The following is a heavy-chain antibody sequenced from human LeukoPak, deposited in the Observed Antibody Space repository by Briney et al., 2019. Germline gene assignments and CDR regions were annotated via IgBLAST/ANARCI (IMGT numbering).Heavy chain of an antibody. J-gene: IGHJ4*02. CDR2: EDGGP. V-gene: IGHV1-24*01. Sequence: GASVKVSCKVSGYTLTELSIHWVRQAPGKGLEWMGGEDGGPIYAQKFQGRVTMTEDTSTDTAYMDVSSLRSEDTAVYYCARVSSHGSGSYYPDYWGQGTLVTVSS. CDR3: ARVSSHGSGSYYPDY. CDR1: GYTLTELS. D-gene: IGHD3-10*01.